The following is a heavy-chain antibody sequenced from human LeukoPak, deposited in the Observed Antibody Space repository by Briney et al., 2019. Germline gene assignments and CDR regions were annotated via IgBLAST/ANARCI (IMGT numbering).Heavy chain of an antibody. CDR1: GGSISSSSYY. V-gene: IGHV4-39*07. CDR3: ARVLTAEWLLRPIYYYYYYMDV. J-gene: IGHJ6*03. Sequence: SETLSLTCTVSGGSISSSSYYWGWIRQPPGKGLEWIGSIYYSGSTYYNPSLKSRVTISVDTSKNQFSLKLSSVTAADTAVYYCARVLTAEWLLRPIYYYYYYMDVWGKGTTVTVSS. D-gene: IGHD3-22*01. CDR2: IYYSGST.